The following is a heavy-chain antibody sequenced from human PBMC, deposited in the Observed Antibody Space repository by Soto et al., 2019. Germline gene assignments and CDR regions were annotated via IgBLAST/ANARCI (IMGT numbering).Heavy chain of an antibody. D-gene: IGHD6-19*01. V-gene: IGHV3-23*01. CDR1: GFSFSSYA. Sequence: EVQLLESGGGLVQPGGSLRLSCAASGFSFSSYAMNWVRQAPGKGLEWVSVISGSGDSTYYADSVKGRCTISRDNSKNSLYLQMISLRAEDTAVYYCARRSSGWYFDYWGQGTLVIVSS. CDR3: ARRSSGWYFDY. CDR2: ISGSGDST. J-gene: IGHJ4*02.